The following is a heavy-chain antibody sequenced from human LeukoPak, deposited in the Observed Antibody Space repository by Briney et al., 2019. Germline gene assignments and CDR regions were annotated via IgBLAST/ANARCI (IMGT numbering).Heavy chain of an antibody. J-gene: IGHJ3*02. CDR3: AKDQSGYAWGAFDI. CDR1: GFTLSSHA. D-gene: IGHD5-12*01. V-gene: IGHV3-23*01. Sequence: GGSLRLSCAASGFTLSSHAMSWVRQAPGKGLEWVSGISDSGGSTYYADSVKGRFTISRDNSKNTLYVQMNSLRAEDTAVYYCAKDQSGYAWGAFDIWGQGTMVTVSS. CDR2: ISDSGGST.